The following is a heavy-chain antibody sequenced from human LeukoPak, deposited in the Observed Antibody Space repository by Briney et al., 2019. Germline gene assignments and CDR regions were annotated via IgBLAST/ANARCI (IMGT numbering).Heavy chain of an antibody. CDR1: GYTFTGYY. CDR2: INPNSGGT. CDR3: ARGGSIAVAGLPSRNPY. D-gene: IGHD6-19*01. V-gene: IGHV1-2*02. Sequence: SVKVSCKASGYTFTGYYMHWVRQAPGQGLEWMGWINPNSGGTNYAQKFQGRVTMTRDTSISTAYMELSRLRSDDTAVYYCARGGSIAVAGLPSRNPYWGQGTLVTVSS. J-gene: IGHJ4*02.